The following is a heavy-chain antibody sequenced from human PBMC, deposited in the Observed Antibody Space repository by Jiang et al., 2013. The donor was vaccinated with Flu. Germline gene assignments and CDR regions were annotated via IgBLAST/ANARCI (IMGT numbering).Heavy chain of an antibody. J-gene: IGHJ4*02. V-gene: IGHV3-30*03. CDR1: GFTFRSYG. CDR3: ASENAYCSSTSCPTGYFDY. CDR2: ISYDGSNK. Sequence: GGGVVQPGRSLRLSCAASGFTFRSYGMHWVRQAPGKGLEWVAVISYDGSNKYYADSVKGRFTISRDNSKNTLYLQLNSLRAEDTAVYYCASENAYCSSTSCPTGYFDYWGQGTLVTVSS. D-gene: IGHD2-2*01.